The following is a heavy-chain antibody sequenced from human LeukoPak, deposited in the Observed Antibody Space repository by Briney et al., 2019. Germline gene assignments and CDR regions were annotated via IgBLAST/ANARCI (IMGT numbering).Heavy chain of an antibody. V-gene: IGHV3-11*06. D-gene: IGHD3-10*01. Sequence: GGSLRLSCAASGFTFSDYYMSWIRQAPGKGLGWVSYISSSSSYTNYADSVKGRFTISRDNAKNSLYLQMSSLRAEDTAVYYCARGGYYGSGSYFTDWGQGTLVTVSS. J-gene: IGHJ4*02. CDR2: ISSSSSYT. CDR3: ARGGYYGSGSYFTD. CDR1: GFTFSDYY.